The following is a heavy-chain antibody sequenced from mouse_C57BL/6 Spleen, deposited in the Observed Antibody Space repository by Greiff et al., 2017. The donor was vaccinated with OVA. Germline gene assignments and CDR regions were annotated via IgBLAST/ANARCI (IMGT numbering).Heavy chain of an antibody. V-gene: IGHV1-81*01. J-gene: IGHJ3*01. D-gene: IGHD4-1*01. Sequence: VKLQESGAELARPGASVKLSCKASGYTFTSYGISWVKQRTGQGLEWIGEIYPRSGNTYYNEKFKGKATLTADKSSSTAYMELRSLTSEDSAVYFCARDCNWEWFAYWGQGTLVTVSA. CDR2: IYPRSGNT. CDR1: GYTFTSYG. CDR3: ARDCNWEWFAY.